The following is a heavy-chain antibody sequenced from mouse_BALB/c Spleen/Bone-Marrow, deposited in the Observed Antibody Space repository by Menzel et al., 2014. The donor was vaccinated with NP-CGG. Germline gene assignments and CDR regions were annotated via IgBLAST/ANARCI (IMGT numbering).Heavy chain of an antibody. V-gene: IGHV5-17*02. J-gene: IGHJ4*01. CDR2: ISGVSSTI. Sequence: EVKLVESGGGLMQPGGSRKLSCAASGFTFXNFGIHWVRQAPEKGLEWVAYISGVSSTIYYADTVKGRFTISRDNPKNTLFLQMTSLRSEDTAMYYCARSTWSYYNGMDYWGQGTSVTVSS. CDR3: ARSTWSYYNGMDY. CDR1: GFTFXNFG. D-gene: IGHD1-1*01.